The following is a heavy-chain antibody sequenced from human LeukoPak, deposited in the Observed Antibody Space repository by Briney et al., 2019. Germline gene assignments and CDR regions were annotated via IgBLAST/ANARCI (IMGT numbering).Heavy chain of an antibody. V-gene: IGHV3-66*02. CDR1: GFTVSSNY. CDR2: IYSGGST. D-gene: IGHD5-24*01. Sequence: GGSLRLSCAASGFTVSSNYMSWVRQAPGKGLEWVSVIYSGGSTYYADSVKGRFTISRDNSKNTLYLQMNSLRAEDTAVYYCARAGYNTLLGYLGRGTLVTVSS. CDR3: ARAGYNTLLGY. J-gene: IGHJ4*02.